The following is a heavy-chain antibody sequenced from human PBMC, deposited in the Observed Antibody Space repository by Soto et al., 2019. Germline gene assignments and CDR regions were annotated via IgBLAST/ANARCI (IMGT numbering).Heavy chain of an antibody. CDR2: MSYDETKT. CDR3: AKDRRDGDFMHILVVDF. CDR1: GFSLSSYA. J-gene: IGHJ4*02. Sequence: GGSLRLSCATSGFSLSSYAMHWVRQAPGKGLEWVALMSYDETKTYYADSVKGRFTISRDTSKNTLFLQMHNLRVEDTAVYFRAKDRRDGDFMHILVVDFWGQGALVTVSS. V-gene: IGHV3-30*18. D-gene: IGHD2-15*01.